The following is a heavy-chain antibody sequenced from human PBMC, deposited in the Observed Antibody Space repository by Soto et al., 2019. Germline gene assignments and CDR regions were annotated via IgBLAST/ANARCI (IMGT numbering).Heavy chain of an antibody. Sequence: SVKVSCKASGFTFTSSAVQWVRQARGQRLEWIGWIVVGSGNTNYAQKFQERVTITRDMSTSTAYMELSSLRSEDTAVYYCAAEAVGHAHYYGMDVWGQGTTVTVSS. CDR1: GFTFTSSA. CDR2: IVVGSGNT. CDR3: AAEAVGHAHYYGMDV. J-gene: IGHJ6*02. V-gene: IGHV1-58*01. D-gene: IGHD6-19*01.